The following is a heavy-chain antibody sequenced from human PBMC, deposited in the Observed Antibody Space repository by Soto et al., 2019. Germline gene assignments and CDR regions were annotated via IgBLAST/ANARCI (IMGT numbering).Heavy chain of an antibody. J-gene: IGHJ4*02. CDR3: ARPERHGDILTGYSDH. V-gene: IGHV1-18*01. CDR1: GYTFTSYG. D-gene: IGHD3-9*01. CDR2: ISAYNGNT. Sequence: QVQLVQSGAEVKKPGASVKVSCKASGYTFTSYGISWVRQAPGQGLEWMGWISAYNGNTNYAQKLQGRVTMTTDTATRTAYMELRSLRSDDTAVYYCARPERHGDILTGYSDHCGQGTLVTVSS.